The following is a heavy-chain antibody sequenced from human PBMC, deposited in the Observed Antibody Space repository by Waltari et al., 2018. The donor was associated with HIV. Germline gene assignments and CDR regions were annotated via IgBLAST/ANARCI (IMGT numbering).Heavy chain of an antibody. J-gene: IGHJ3*02. Sequence: QVYLMESGGGVVQPGGSLQLSCAATGFTFSSYGMQWVRQAPGKGLEWVAVIWSDGYNKIYADSVRGRFTFSRDNSKYTLSLQMNSLRAEDTALYYCVKERGPFNGFDIWGQGTMVTVSS. D-gene: IGHD3-16*01. V-gene: IGHV3-33*06. CDR1: GFTFSSYG. CDR2: IWSDGYNK. CDR3: VKERGPFNGFDI.